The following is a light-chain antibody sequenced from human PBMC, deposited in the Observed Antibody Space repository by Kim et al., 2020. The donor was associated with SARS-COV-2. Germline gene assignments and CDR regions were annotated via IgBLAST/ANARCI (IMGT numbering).Light chain of an antibody. J-gene: IGLJ2*01. CDR1: ELGHKY. V-gene: IGLV3-1*01. CDR3: QAWDSSTAVV. Sequence: SPGQTASITCSGDELGHKYPSCDKQKPGPSPVLVMYQDSKRPSGIPERFSGSNSVNTATLTISGTQAMDEADYYCQAWDSSTAVVFGGGTQLTV. CDR2: QDS.